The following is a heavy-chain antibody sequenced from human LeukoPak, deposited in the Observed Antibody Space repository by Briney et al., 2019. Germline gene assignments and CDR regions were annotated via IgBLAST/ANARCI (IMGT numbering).Heavy chain of an antibody. CDR1: GFTFSSYA. D-gene: IGHD6-19*01. J-gene: IGHJ4*02. V-gene: IGHV3-23*01. Sequence: GGSLRLSRTASGFTFSSYAMSWVRQAPGKRLEWVSTMSGSGDSTYYADSVKGRFTISRDNSKNMLYLQMNSLRAEDTATYYCVKDGHCRDSICATKIVVAGYLDHWGQGTQVTVSA. CDR2: MSGSGDST. CDR3: VKDGHCRDSICATKIVVAGYLDH.